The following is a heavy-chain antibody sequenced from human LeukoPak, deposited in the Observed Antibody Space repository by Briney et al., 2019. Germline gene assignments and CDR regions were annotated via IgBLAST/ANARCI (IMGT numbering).Heavy chain of an antibody. CDR3: ARKVPSAQSDF. Sequence: PGGSLRLSCAVSGFTFSSYSMNWFRQAPGKGLEWVSAISGNSFWIYYADSVKGRFTISRDNAKNSLYLQMDSLRADDTAVYYCARKVPSAQSDFWGQGTLVTVSS. CDR1: GFTFSSYS. J-gene: IGHJ4*02. CDR2: ISGNSFWI. V-gene: IGHV3-21*01.